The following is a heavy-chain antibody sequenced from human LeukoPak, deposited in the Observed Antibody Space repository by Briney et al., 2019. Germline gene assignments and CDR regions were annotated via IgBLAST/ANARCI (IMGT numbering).Heavy chain of an antibody. V-gene: IGHV3-30*03. D-gene: IGHD3-22*01. CDR3: ARGGARITMIVLGY. CDR1: GFTFSSYG. Sequence: GGSLRLSCAASGFTFSSYGLHWVRQAPGKGREGVAVISYDGSNKYYADPVKGRFTISRDNCKNTLYLQMKSLRAEDTAVSYCARGGARITMIVLGYWGQGPLVTVSS. CDR2: ISYDGSNK. J-gene: IGHJ4*02.